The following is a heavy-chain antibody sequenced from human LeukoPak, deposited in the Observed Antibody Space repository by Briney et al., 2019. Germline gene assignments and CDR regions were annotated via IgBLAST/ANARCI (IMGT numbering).Heavy chain of an antibody. Sequence: SETLSLTGTVSGGSIDNYYRSWIRQPPGKGLEWIGYIYYSGSTNYNPSLKSRVTISVDTPKNQFSLQLSSVTAADTAVYYCARSPVSYDSSGSRIRPPRPMSLDCDYWGQGSLVTVSS. CDR2: IYYSGST. J-gene: IGHJ4*02. D-gene: IGHD3-22*01. V-gene: IGHV4-59*08. CDR1: GGSIDNYY. CDR3: ARSPVSYDSSGSRIRPPRPMSLDCDY.